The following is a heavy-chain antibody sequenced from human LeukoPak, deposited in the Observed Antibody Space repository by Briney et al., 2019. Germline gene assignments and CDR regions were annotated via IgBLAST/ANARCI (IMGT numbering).Heavy chain of an antibody. CDR2: INSDGSST. CDR1: GFXFSSYW. V-gene: IGHV3-74*01. CDR3: ARGGTSGSLIY. D-gene: IGHD1-26*01. J-gene: IGHJ4*02. Sequence: PGGSLRLSCAASGFXFSSYWIHWVRQPPGKGLVWVSRINSDGSSTSYAASVKGRFTISRDNAKNTLYLQMNSLGAEDTAVYYCARGGTSGSLIYWGQGTLVTVSS.